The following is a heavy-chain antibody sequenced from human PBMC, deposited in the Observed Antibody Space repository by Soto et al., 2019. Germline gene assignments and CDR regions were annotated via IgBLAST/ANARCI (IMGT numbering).Heavy chain of an antibody. D-gene: IGHD6-13*01. CDR2: IYYSGST. CDR3: ARAEEGSSWYFFDY. J-gene: IGHJ4*02. V-gene: IGHV4-59*01. Sequence: SETLSLTCTVSGGSISSYYWSWIRQPPGKGLEWIGFIYYSGSTNYNPSLQSRVTISVDTSKNQFSLKLSSVTAADTAVYYCARAEEGSSWYFFDYWGQGTLVTVSS. CDR1: GGSISSYY.